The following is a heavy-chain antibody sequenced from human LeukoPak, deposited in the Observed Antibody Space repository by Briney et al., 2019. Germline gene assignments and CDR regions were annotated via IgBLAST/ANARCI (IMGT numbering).Heavy chain of an antibody. CDR2: ISYDGSNK. CDR3: AKDVRLQRRAGY. D-gene: IGHD6-25*01. J-gene: IGHJ4*02. CDR1: GFTFSSYA. Sequence: PGGSLRLSCAASGFTFSSYAMHWVRQAPGKGLEWVAVISYDGSNKYYADSVKGRFTISRDNSKNTLYLQMNSLRAEDTAVYYCAKDVRLQRRAGYWGQGILVTVSS. V-gene: IGHV3-30-3*01.